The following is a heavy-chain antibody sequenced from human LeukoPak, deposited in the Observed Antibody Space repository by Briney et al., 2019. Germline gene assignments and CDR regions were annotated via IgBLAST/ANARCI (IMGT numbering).Heavy chain of an antibody. CDR2: ISSSSITI. CDR1: GFTFSSYS. J-gene: IGHJ4*02. D-gene: IGHD2-15*01. CDR3: ARDRGGSYSAIDY. V-gene: IGHV3-48*04. Sequence: GRSLRLSCAASGFTFSSYSLNWVRQDPGKGLEWVSFISSSSITIYYADSVKGRFTISRDNAEKSLYLQMNSLRAEDTAVYYCARDRGGSYSAIDYWGQGTLVTVSS.